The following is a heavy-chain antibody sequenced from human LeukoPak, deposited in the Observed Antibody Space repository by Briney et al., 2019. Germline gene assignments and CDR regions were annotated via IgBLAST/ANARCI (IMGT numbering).Heavy chain of an antibody. CDR2: IYPGDSDT. D-gene: IGHD3-22*01. CDR3: ARSFRHYYDSRGVAFDI. Sequence: GESLKISCKGSGYSFTSYWIGWVRQMPGKGLEWMGVIYPGDSDTRYSPSFQGQVTISADKSISTAYLQWSSLKASDTAMYYCARSFRHYYDSRGVAFDIWGQGTMVTVSS. J-gene: IGHJ3*02. V-gene: IGHV5-51*01. CDR1: GYSFTSYW.